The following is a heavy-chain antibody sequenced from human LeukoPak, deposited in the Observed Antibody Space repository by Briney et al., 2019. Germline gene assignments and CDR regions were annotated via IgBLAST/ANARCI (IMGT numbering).Heavy chain of an antibody. V-gene: IGHV4-38-2*02. CDR1: GYSISSGYY. D-gene: IGHD6-19*01. CDR3: AKVSNGWPYFFDS. J-gene: IGHJ4*02. CDR2: IYHSGST. Sequence: SETLSLTCTVSGYSISSGYYWGWIRQPPGKGLEWIGTIYHSGSTYYNPSLKSRVTISLDTSKNQFSLKLSSVTAADTAVYSCAKVSNGWPYFFDSWGQGVQVTVSS.